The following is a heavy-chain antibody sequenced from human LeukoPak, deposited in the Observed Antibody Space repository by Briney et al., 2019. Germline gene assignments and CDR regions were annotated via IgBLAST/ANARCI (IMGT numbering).Heavy chain of an antibody. CDR2: INPNSGGT. D-gene: IGHD3-10*01. Sequence: GASVKVSCKASGYTFTGYYMHWVRQVPGQGLEWMGWINPNSGGTNYAQKFQGRVTMTRDTSISTAYMELSRLRSDDTAVYYCALSGAHSGNPPDYWGQGTLVTVSS. CDR3: ALSGAHSGNPPDY. J-gene: IGHJ4*02. CDR1: GYTFTGYY. V-gene: IGHV1-2*02.